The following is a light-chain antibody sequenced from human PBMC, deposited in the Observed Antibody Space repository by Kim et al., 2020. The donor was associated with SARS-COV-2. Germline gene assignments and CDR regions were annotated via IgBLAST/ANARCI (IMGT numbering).Light chain of an antibody. CDR1: KSVTGNY. CDR3: QRYGGSPPYT. Sequence: SPGERATLSCGASKSVTGNYLAWYQQKPGQAPRFLIYSASTRATGVPDRFSGSGSGTDFTLTISRLEPEDFAVYYCQRYGGSPPYTYGQGTKLEI. J-gene: IGKJ2*01. V-gene: IGKV3-20*01. CDR2: SAS.